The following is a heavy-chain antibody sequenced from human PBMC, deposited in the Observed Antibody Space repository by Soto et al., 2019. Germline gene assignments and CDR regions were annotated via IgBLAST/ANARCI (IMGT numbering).Heavy chain of an antibody. CDR1: GYTFTSYY. Sequence: VKVSCKASGYTFTSYYIHWVRQAPGQGLEWMGIINPSGGSTSYAQKFQGRVTMTRDTSTSTVYMELSSLRSEDTAVYYCARDLGEEAFDISGQGTMVTVSS. CDR3: ARDLGEEAFDI. J-gene: IGHJ3*02. V-gene: IGHV1-46*01. D-gene: IGHD2-21*01. CDR2: INPSGGST.